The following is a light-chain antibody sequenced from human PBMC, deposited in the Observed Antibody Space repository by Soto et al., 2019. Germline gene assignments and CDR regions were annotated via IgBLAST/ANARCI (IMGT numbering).Light chain of an antibody. CDR3: QQSYSTPPWT. V-gene: IGKV1-39*01. CDR1: QSIVTY. CDR2: AAS. Sequence: DIQMTQSPSSLSASVGDSVTITCRASQSIVTYLNWYLQKPGKAPKLLIYAASNLQSGVPSRFSGSGSGTDFTLTISSLQPEDFATYFCQQSYSTPPWTFGQGTKVEIK. J-gene: IGKJ1*01.